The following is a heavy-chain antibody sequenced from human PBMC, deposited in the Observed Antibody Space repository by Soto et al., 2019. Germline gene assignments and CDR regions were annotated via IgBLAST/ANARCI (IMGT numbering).Heavy chain of an antibody. V-gene: IGHV1-2*02. CDR3: ARDLPSGIAVAGP. J-gene: IGHJ5*02. D-gene: IGHD6-19*01. CDR1: GYTFTGYY. CDR2: INPNSGGT. Sequence: LKVSCKASGYTFTGYYMHWVRQAPGQGLEWMGWINPNSGGTNYAQKFQGRVTMTRDTSISTAYMELSRLRSDDTAVYYCARDLPSGIAVAGPWGQGTLVTVSS.